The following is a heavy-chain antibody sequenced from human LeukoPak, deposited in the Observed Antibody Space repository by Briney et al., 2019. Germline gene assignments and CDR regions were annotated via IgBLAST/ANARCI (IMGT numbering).Heavy chain of an antibody. CDR1: GYTFTSYD. D-gene: IGHD3-10*01. Sequence: GASVKVSCKASGYTFTSYDINWVRQATGQGLEWMGWMNPNSGNTGYAQKFQGRVTMTRNTSISTAYMELSSLRSEDTAVYYCARGRSAITMVRGVIIWGNNNWFDTWGQGTLVTVSS. V-gene: IGHV1-8*01. CDR3: ARGRSAITMVRGVIIWGNNNWFDT. CDR2: MNPNSGNT. J-gene: IGHJ5*02.